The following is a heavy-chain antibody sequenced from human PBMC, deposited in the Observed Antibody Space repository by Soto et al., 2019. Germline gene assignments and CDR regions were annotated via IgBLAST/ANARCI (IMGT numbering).Heavy chain of an antibody. J-gene: IGHJ5*02. CDR3: SRGHAVVGAMFDP. V-gene: IGHV1-18*01. D-gene: IGHD2-15*01. CDR2: ISAYNGNT. CDR1: GYTFTSYG. Sequence: QVQLVQSGAEVKKPGASVKVSCKASGYTFTSYGISWVRQAPGQGLEWMGWISAYNGNTNYAQKLQSRVTMTPDTSTSIAYMELRSLISDDTAVHYCSRGHAVVGAMFDPWGQGYLVTVSS.